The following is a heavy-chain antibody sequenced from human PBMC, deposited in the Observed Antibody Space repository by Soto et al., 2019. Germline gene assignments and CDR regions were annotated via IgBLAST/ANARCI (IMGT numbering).Heavy chain of an antibody. Sequence: TLSLTCAVYGGSFSGYYWSWIRQPPGKGLEWIGEINHSGSTNYNPSLKSRVTISVDTSKNQFSLKLSSVTAADTAVYYCARVGDRNYYDSARYFDLWGRGTLVTVSS. CDR3: ARVGDRNYYDSARYFDL. CDR2: INHSGST. V-gene: IGHV4-34*01. D-gene: IGHD3-22*01. J-gene: IGHJ2*01. CDR1: GGSFSGYY.